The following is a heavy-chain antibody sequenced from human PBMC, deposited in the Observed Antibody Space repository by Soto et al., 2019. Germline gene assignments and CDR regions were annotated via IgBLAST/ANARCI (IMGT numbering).Heavy chain of an antibody. CDR2: INPSGGST. V-gene: IGHV1-46*03. D-gene: IGHD5-12*01. J-gene: IGHJ4*02. Sequence: ASVKVSCKASGYTFTSYYMHWVRQAPGQGLEWMGIINPSGGSTSYAQKFQGRVTMTRDTSTSTVYMELSSLRSEDTAGYYCARAGRWLHSDYWGQGTLVTVSS. CDR3: ARAGRWLHSDY. CDR1: GYTFTSYY.